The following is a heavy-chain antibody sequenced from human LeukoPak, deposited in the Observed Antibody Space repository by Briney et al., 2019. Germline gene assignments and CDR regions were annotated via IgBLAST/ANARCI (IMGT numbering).Heavy chain of an antibody. D-gene: IGHD3-10*01. CDR3: ARDPRRYYGSGSYPTGWFDP. Sequence: ASVKVSCKASGYTFTSYYMHWVRQAPGQGLEWMGIINPNGGSTSYAQKFPGRVTMTRDMSTSTVYMELSSLRSEDTAVYYCARDPRRYYGSGSYPTGWFDPWGQGTLVTVSS. CDR1: GYTFTSYY. CDR2: INPNGGST. J-gene: IGHJ5*02. V-gene: IGHV1-46*01.